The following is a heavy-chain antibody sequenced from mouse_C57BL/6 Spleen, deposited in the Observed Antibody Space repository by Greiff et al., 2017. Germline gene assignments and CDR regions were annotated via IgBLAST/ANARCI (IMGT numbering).Heavy chain of an antibody. V-gene: IGHV5-16*01. CDR2: INYDGSST. J-gene: IGHJ1*03. CDR3: ARDRWPWGYFDV. Sequence: DVHLVESEGGLVQPGSSMKLSCTASGFTFSDYYMAWVRQVPEKGLEWVANINYDGSSTYYLDSLKSRFIISRDNAKNILYLQMSSLKSEDTATYYCARDRWPWGYFDVWGTGTTVTVSS. CDR1: GFTFSDYY. D-gene: IGHD2-3*01.